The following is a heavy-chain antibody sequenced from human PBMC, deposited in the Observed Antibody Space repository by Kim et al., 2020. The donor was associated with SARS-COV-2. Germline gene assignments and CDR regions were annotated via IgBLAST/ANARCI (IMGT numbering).Heavy chain of an antibody. CDR1: GYTFTGYY. V-gene: IGHV1-2*06. CDR3: ARVRLGQWLVFDY. Sequence: ASVKVSCKASGYTFTGYYMHWVRQAPGQGLEWMGRINPNSGGTNYAQKFQGRVTMTRDTSISTAYMELSRLRSDDTAVYYCARVRLGQWLVFDYWGQGTLVTVSS. CDR2: INPNSGGT. D-gene: IGHD6-19*01. J-gene: IGHJ4*02.